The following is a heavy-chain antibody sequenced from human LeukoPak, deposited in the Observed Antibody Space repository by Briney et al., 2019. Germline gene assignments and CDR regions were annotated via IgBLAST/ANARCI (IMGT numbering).Heavy chain of an antibody. D-gene: IGHD3-3*01. CDR3: ARHPPERITIFGVVWDSSAGMDV. J-gene: IGHJ6*02. Sequence: PGGSLRLSCAASGFSFSSYVMNWVRQAPGKGLEWVSYISSSSSTIYYADSVRGRFTISRDNAKNSLYLQMNSLRAEDTAVYYCARHPPERITIFGVVWDSSAGMDVWGQGTTVTVSS. CDR1: GFSFSSYV. V-gene: IGHV3-48*01. CDR2: ISSSSSTI.